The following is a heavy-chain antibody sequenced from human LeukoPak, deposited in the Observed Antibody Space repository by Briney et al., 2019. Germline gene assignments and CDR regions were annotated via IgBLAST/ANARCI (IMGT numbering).Heavy chain of an antibody. V-gene: IGHV3-30*04. CDR2: ISYDGSNK. CDR1: GFTFSSYT. Sequence: GGSLRLSCAASGFTFSSYTMHWVRQAPGKGLEWVAVISYDGSNKYYADSVKGRFTISRDNSKNTLYLQMNSLRVEDTAVYYCARPTRQTYYYDSSDYWGQGTLVTVSS. CDR3: ARPTRQTYYYDSSDY. D-gene: IGHD3-22*01. J-gene: IGHJ4*02.